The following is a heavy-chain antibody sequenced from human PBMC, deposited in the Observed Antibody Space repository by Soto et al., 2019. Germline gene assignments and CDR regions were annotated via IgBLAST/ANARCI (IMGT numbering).Heavy chain of an antibody. CDR3: ASEVYGPEYGDDATDY. J-gene: IGHJ4*02. Sequence: GGSLRLSCAASGFTFSSYSMNWVRQAPGKGLEWVSYISSSSSTIYYADSVKGRFTISRDNAKNSLYLQMNSLRAEDTAVYYCASEVYGPEYGDDATDYWGQGTLVTVSS. CDR1: GFTFSSYS. CDR2: ISSSSSTI. D-gene: IGHD4-17*01. V-gene: IGHV3-48*01.